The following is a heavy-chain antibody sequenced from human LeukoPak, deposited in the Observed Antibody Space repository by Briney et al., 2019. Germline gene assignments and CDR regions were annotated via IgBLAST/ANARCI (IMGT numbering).Heavy chain of an antibody. CDR1: GGSISSYY. J-gene: IGHJ6*03. D-gene: IGHD2-2*01. Sequence: PSETLSLTCTVSGGSISSYYWSWIRQPPGKGLEWIGYIYYSGGTNYSPSLKSRVTISVDTSKNQFSLKLSSVTAADTAVYYCAREVVVPAAISHYYYYMDVWGKGTTVTVSS. CDR2: IYYSGGT. V-gene: IGHV4-59*01. CDR3: AREVVVPAAISHYYYYMDV.